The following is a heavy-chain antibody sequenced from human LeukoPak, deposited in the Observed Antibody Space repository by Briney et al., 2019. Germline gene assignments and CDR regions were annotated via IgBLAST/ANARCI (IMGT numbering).Heavy chain of an antibody. Sequence: PGGSLRLSCAASGFSFSSYAMSWVRQAPGKGLEWVSAISKSGDSTFYADSVKGRFTISRDNSQNTLYVQMNSLRAEDTAVYYCVKDLLSDYDLWGGLFDPWGQGTLVTVSS. V-gene: IGHV3-23*01. D-gene: IGHD5-12*01. CDR2: ISKSGDST. CDR1: GFSFSSYA. J-gene: IGHJ5*02. CDR3: VKDLLSDYDLWGGLFDP.